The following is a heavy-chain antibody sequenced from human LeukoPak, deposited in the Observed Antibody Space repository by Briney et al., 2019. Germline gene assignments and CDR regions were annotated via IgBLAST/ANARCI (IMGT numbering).Heavy chain of an antibody. CDR2: ILLGGSNK. CDR3: ARVVSAEWELPRI. Sequence: GGSLRLSCAASGFTFSSYGMHWVRQAPGKGLEWVAVILLGGSNKYYAESVKGRFTISRDNSKNTLYLQVNGLRTEDTAVYYCARVVSAEWELPRIWGQGTLVTVSS. V-gene: IGHV3-30*19. J-gene: IGHJ4*02. D-gene: IGHD1-26*01. CDR1: GFTFSSYG.